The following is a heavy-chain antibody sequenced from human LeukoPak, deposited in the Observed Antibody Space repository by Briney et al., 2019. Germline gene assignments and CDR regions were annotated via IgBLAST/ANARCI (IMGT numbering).Heavy chain of an antibody. D-gene: IGHD3-10*01. Sequence: PGGSLRLSCAASGFTFNNYGMTWDRQAPGKGLEWVSTISGTGSNIIYAASVMGRFTISRDNSKSTLCLQMNSLRAEDTAIYYCAKSFGSGSPTIYYFDYWGQGTLVTVSS. J-gene: IGHJ4*02. CDR2: ISGTGSNI. CDR3: AKSFGSGSPTIYYFDY. V-gene: IGHV3-23*01. CDR1: GFTFNNYG.